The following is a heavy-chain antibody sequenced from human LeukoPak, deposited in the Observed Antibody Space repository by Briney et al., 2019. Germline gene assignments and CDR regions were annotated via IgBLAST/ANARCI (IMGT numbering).Heavy chain of an antibody. Sequence: PGGSLRLSCAASGFTFSSYAMHWVRQAPGKGLEWVAVISYDGSNKYYADSVKGRFTISRDNSKNTLYLQMNSLRAEDTAVYYCARGQAMVRNWGQGTLVTVSS. D-gene: IGHD3-10*01. CDR3: ARGQAMVRN. J-gene: IGHJ4*02. CDR1: GFTFSSYA. V-gene: IGHV3-30*04. CDR2: ISYDGSNK.